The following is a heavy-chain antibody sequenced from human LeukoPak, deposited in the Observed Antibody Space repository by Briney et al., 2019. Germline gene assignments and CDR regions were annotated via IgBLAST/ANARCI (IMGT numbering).Heavy chain of an antibody. Sequence: SETLSLTCTVSGGSISSYYWSWIRQPPGKGLEWIGYISYSGSTNYNPSLKSRVTISVDTSKNQVSLKLSSVSAADTAVYYCARYDNSGYYSLDYWGQGALVTVSS. J-gene: IGHJ4*02. V-gene: IGHV4-59*08. CDR3: ARYDNSGYYSLDY. CDR2: ISYSGST. CDR1: GGSISSYY. D-gene: IGHD3-22*01.